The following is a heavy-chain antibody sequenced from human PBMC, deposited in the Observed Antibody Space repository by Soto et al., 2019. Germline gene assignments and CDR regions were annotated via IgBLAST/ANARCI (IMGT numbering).Heavy chain of an antibody. J-gene: IGHJ5*02. D-gene: IGHD5-18*01. CDR3: VRALRHTAMVYPWFVP. CDR2: VYESGYT. Sequence: SETLSLTCTVSGASVSTGAYYWGWVRQRPGRGLEWIGYVYESGYTYYNMSLKSRLTISLDRSNNQFSLGLTSVTAADTAVYYCVRALRHTAMVYPWFVPWGQGTLVTVSS. CDR1: GASVSTGAYY. V-gene: IGHV4-31*03.